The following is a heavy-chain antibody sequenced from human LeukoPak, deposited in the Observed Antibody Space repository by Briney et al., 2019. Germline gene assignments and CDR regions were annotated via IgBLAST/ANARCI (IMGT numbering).Heavy chain of an antibody. CDR3: ARGEYDYVWGSYRYNPYFDY. V-gene: IGHV4-59*01. CDR1: GGSISSYY. D-gene: IGHD3-16*02. J-gene: IGHJ4*02. CDR2: IYYSGST. Sequence: SETLSLTCTVSGGSISSYYRSWIRQPPGKGLEWIGYIYYSGSTNYNPSLKSRVTISVDTSKNQFSLKLSSVTAADTAVYYCARGEYDYVWGSYRYNPYFDYWGQGTLVTVSS.